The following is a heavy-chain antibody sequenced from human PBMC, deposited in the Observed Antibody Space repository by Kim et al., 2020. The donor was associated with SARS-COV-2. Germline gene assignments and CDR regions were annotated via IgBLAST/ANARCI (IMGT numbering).Heavy chain of an antibody. CDR3: ARDQYSSSSGDY. V-gene: IGHV3-30-3*01. CDR1: GFTFSSYA. Sequence: GGSLRLSCAASGFTFSSYAMHWVRQAPGKGLEWVAVISYDGSNKYYADSVKGRFTIPRDNSKNTLYLQMNSLRAEDTAVYYCARDQYSSSSGDYWGQGTL. CDR2: ISYDGSNK. D-gene: IGHD6-6*01. J-gene: IGHJ4*02.